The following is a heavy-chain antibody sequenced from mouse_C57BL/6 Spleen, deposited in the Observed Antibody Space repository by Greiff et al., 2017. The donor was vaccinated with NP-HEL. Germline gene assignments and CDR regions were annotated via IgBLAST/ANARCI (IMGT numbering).Heavy chain of an antibody. V-gene: IGHV1-69*01. Sequence: QVQLQQPGAELVMPGASVKLSCKASGYTFTSYWMHWVKQRPGQGLEWIGEIDPSDSYTNYNQKFKGKSTLTVEKSSSTAYMQLSSLTSEDSAVYYCARGDGNSFYYAMDYWGQGTSVTVSS. CDR3: ARGDGNSFYYAMDY. CDR1: GYTFTSYW. J-gene: IGHJ4*01. CDR2: IDPSDSYT. D-gene: IGHD2-1*01.